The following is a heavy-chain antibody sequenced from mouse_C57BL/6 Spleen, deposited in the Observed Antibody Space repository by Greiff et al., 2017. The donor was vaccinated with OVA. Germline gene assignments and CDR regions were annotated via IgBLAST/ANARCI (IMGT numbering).Heavy chain of an antibody. CDR3: ASHYYGSSYWYFDV. Sequence: EVQLVESGGGLVKPGGSLKLSCAASGFTFSDYGMHWVRQAPEKGLEWVAYISSGSSTIYYADTVKGRFTISRDNAKNTLFLQMTSLWSEDTAMYYCASHYYGSSYWYFDVWGTGTTVTVSS. J-gene: IGHJ1*03. CDR2: ISSGSSTI. V-gene: IGHV5-17*01. D-gene: IGHD1-1*01. CDR1: GFTFSDYG.